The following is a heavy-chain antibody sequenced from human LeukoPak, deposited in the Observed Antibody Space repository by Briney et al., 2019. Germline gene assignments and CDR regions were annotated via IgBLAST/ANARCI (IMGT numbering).Heavy chain of an antibody. CDR1: GFSLSTSGMC. Sequence: SGPTLVNPTQTLTLTRTFSGFSLSTSGMCVSWIRQPPGKALEWLARIDWDDDKYYSTSLKTRLTISKDTSKNQVVLTMTNMDPVDTATYYCARIAYYYDSSGYYHMDVWGKGTTVTVSS. CDR2: IDWDDDK. J-gene: IGHJ6*03. CDR3: ARIAYYYDSSGYYHMDV. V-gene: IGHV2-70*11. D-gene: IGHD3-22*01.